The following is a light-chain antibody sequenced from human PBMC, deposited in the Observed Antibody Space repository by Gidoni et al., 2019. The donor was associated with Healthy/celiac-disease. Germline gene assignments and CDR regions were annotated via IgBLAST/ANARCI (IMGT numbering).Light chain of an antibody. V-gene: IGLV2-11*01. Sequence: QSALTQPRSVSGSPGQSVTISCTGTSSDVGGYNYVSWYQQHPGKAPKLMIYDVSTRPSGVPDRFSGSTSGNTASLTISGLQAEDEADYYCCSYAGSSPYVFGTGTKVTVL. J-gene: IGLJ1*01. CDR2: DVS. CDR3: CSYAGSSPYV. CDR1: SSDVGGYNY.